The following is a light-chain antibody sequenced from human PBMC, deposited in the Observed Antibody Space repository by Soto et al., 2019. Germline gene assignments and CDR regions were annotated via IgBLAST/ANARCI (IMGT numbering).Light chain of an antibody. CDR3: QQYNNWPPLT. CDR1: QSVSSN. V-gene: IGKV3-15*01. CDR2: GAS. J-gene: IGKJ1*01. Sequence: DIVMTQSPSTLSVSPGERATISCRASQSVSSNLAWYQQKPGQAPRLLIYGASTRATGIPARFSGSGSGTEFTLTISSLQSEDFAVYYCQQYNNWPPLTFGQGTQVEIK.